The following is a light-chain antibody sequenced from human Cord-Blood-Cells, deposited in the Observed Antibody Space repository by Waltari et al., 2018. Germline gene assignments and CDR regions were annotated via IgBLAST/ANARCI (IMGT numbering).Light chain of an antibody. CDR3: SSYAGSNNLV. CDR1: TGDVGGYTY. V-gene: IGLV2-8*01. J-gene: IGLJ2*01. Sequence: QSALTQPPSASGSPGQSVTISSTATTGDVGGYTYVSCYHQHPGKAPKLMIYEVSKRPSGVPDRFSGSKSGNTASLTVSGRQAEDEADYYCSSYAGSNNLVFGGGTKLTVL. CDR2: EVS.